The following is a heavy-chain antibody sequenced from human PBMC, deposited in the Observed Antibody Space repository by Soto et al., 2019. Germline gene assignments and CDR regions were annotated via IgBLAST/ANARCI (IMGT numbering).Heavy chain of an antibody. D-gene: IGHD2-8*01. CDR3: ARPPFPGCLNAVCYPLDH. Sequence: QVHLVQSGAEVKRPGASVTVSCKASGYTFADYYIHWVRQAPGRGLEWMGMINPTGGSTSFAQKFQGSLTMTRDTSTTTLYMELTNLRSEDTALYYCARPPFPGCLNAVCYPLDHWCLGNLVTVSS. V-gene: IGHV1-46*01. CDR2: INPTGGST. J-gene: IGHJ4*02. CDR1: GYTFADYY.